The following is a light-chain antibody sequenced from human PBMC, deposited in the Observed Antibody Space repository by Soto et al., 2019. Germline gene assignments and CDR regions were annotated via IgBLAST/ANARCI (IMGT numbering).Light chain of an antibody. V-gene: IGKV3-15*01. CDR1: QSVSSY. CDR3: QQYNTWPIT. CDR2: GAS. J-gene: IGKJ5*01. Sequence: EIVLTQSPATLSLSPEERATLSCRASQSVSSYLAWYQQKPGQAPRLLIYGASTRATGIPARFSGSGSGTEFTLTISSLQSEDFAIYYCQQYNTWPITFGQGTRLEIK.